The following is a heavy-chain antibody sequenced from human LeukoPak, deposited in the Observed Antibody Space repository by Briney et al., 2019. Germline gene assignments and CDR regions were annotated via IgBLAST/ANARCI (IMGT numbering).Heavy chain of an antibody. D-gene: IGHD3-16*01. Sequence: GGTLSLSCAASGFSFSNYAMTWVRQAPGKGLECVSSLSGVGSTTYYADSVEGRFTISRDNSNNTLYLQMNSLAVEDTATYFCAKGHSMGASAGSDGLLWVHWGQGTVVTVSS. CDR1: GFSFSNYA. V-gene: IGHV3-23*01. CDR2: LSGVGSTT. J-gene: IGHJ4*02. CDR3: AKGHSMGASAGSDGLLWVH.